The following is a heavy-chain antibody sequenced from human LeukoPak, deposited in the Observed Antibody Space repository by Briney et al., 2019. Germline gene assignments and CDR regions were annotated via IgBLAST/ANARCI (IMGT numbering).Heavy chain of an antibody. CDR2: INPNSGGT. V-gene: IGHV1-2*06. D-gene: IGHD2-2*01. Sequence: ASVKVSCKASGYTFTGYYMHWVRQAPGQGLEWMGRINPNSGGTNYAQKFQGRVTMTRDTSISTAYMELSRLRSDDTAVYCCAREKVRQSGMDVWGQGTTVTVSS. CDR3: AREKVRQSGMDV. J-gene: IGHJ6*02. CDR1: GYTFTGYY.